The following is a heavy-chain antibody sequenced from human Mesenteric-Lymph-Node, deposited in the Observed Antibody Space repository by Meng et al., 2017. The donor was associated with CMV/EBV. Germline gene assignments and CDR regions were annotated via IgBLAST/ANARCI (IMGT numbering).Heavy chain of an antibody. CDR2: IYYDGST. J-gene: IGHJ2*01. CDR1: GGSISSYY. CDR3: ATGIPAARDYWHFDL. Sequence: VSGGSISSYYWSRIRQPPGKGLEWIGYIYYDGSTNYNPSLKSRVTISLETSKTQFSLKLGSVTAADTAVYYCATGIPAARDYWHFDLWGRGTLVTVSS. V-gene: IGHV4-59*01. D-gene: IGHD2-2*01.